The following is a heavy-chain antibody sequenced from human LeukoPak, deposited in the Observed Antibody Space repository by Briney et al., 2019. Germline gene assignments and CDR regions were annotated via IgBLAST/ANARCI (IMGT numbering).Heavy chain of an antibody. CDR1: GGSISSSSYY. CDR2: IYYSGST. Sequence: SETLSLTCTVSGGSISSSSYYWGWIRQPPGKGLEWIGSIYYSGSTYYNPSLKSRVTISVDTSKNQFSLKLSSVTAADTAVYYCARGAGWLIDYWGQGILVTVSS. J-gene: IGHJ4*02. D-gene: IGHD3-16*01. CDR3: ARGAGWLIDY. V-gene: IGHV4-39*07.